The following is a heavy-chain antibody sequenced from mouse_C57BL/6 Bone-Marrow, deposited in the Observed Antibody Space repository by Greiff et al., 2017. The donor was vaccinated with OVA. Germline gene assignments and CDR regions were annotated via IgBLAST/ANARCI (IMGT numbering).Heavy chain of an antibody. J-gene: IGHJ2*01. D-gene: IGHD1-1*01. V-gene: IGHV1-81*01. CDR1: GYTFTSYG. Sequence: VKLVESGAELARPGASVKLSCKASGYTFTSYGISWVKQRTGQGLEWIGEIYPRSGNTYYNEKFKGKATLTADKSSSTAYMELRSLTSEDSAVYFCARLGSPFDYWGQGTTLTVSS. CDR3: ARLGSPFDY. CDR2: IYPRSGNT.